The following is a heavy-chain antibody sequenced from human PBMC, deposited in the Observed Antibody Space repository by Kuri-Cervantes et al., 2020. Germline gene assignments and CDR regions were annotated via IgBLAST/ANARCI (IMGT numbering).Heavy chain of an antibody. D-gene: IGHD3-10*01. J-gene: IGHJ4*02. CDR2: FDPEDGET. V-gene: IGHV1-24*01. CDR1: GYTLTELS. Sequence: ASVKVSCKVSGYTLTELSMHWVRQAPGKGLEWMGGFDPEDGETIYAQKFQGRVTMTEDTSTDTAYMELSRLRSDDTAVYYCAPLGGVRGVIFDYWGQGTLVTVSS. CDR3: APLGGVRGVIFDY.